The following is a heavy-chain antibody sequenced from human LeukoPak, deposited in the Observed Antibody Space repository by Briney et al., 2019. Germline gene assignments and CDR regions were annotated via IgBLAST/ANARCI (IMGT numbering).Heavy chain of an antibody. D-gene: IGHD3-16*01. Sequence: GGSLRLSCSASGFPFSSYAMHWVRQAPGKGLEYVSAISDSGGSTYYADSVKGRFTISRDNSQNTLFLQMSSLTAEDTAMYYCARELGGGGLHYFDYWGRGTLVTVSS. V-gene: IGHV3-64*04. CDR3: ARELGGGGLHYFDY. CDR1: GFPFSSYA. CDR2: ISDSGGST. J-gene: IGHJ4*02.